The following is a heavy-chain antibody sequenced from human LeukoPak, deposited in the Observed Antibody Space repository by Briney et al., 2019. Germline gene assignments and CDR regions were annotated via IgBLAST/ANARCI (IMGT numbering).Heavy chain of an antibody. J-gene: IGHJ4*02. D-gene: IGHD1-26*01. CDR2: IKQDGSDK. V-gene: IGHV3-7*01. CDR3: ARDRVIYSGSYPWGGYFDY. CDR1: GLTFSGYW. Sequence: PGGSLRLSCAVSGLTFSGYWMSWVRQAPGKGLEWVANIKQDGSDKYYVDSVKGRFTISRDNAKNSLYLQMNSLRAEDTAVYYCARDRVIYSGSYPWGGYFDYWGQGTLVTVSS.